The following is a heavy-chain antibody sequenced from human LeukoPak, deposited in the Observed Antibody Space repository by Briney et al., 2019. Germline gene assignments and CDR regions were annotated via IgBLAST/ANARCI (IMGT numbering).Heavy chain of an antibody. CDR3: AAGSSAPYYFDY. V-gene: IGHV4-4*09. Sequence: SETLSLTCTVSGGSISSYYWSWIRQPPGKGLEWIGYIYTSGSTNYNPSLKSRVTISIDTSKNQFSLKLSSVTAADTAVYYCAAGSSAPYYFDYWGQGTLVTVSS. CDR1: GGSISSYY. J-gene: IGHJ4*02. D-gene: IGHD6-6*01. CDR2: IYTSGST.